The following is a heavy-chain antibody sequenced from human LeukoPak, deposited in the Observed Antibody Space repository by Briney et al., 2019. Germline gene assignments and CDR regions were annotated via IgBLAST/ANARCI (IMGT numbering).Heavy chain of an antibody. V-gene: IGHV3-11*04. CDR2: ISSSGSTI. J-gene: IGHJ4*02. CDR1: GFTFSDYY. CDR3: ARADYDFWSGYFVAFDY. Sequence: GGSLRLSCAASGFTFSDYYMSWIRQAPGKGLEWVSYISSSGSTIYYADSVKGRFTISRDNAKNSLYLQMNSLRAEDTAVYYCARADYDFWSGYFVAFDYWGQGTLATVSS. D-gene: IGHD3-3*01.